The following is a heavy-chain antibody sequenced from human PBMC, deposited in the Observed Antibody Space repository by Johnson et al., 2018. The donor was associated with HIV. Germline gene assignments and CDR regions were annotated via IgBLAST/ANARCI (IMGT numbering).Heavy chain of an antibody. CDR2: INSDGSST. Sequence: VQLVESGGGLVQPGGSLRLSCAASGFTFSSYWMHWVRQAPGKGLVWVSRINSDGSSTSYADSVKGRFTISRDNAKNTLYLQMNSLRAEDTAVYYCAREFGDLRAFDIWGQGTMVTVSS. V-gene: IGHV3-74*01. J-gene: IGHJ3*02. CDR3: AREFGDLRAFDI. CDR1: GFTFSSYW. D-gene: IGHD3-16*01.